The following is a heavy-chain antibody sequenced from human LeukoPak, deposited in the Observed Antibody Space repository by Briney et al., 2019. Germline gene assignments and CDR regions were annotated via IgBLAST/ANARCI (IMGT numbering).Heavy chain of an antibody. V-gene: IGHV3-11*04. CDR2: ISASGGST. D-gene: IGHD3-22*01. CDR3: ARGSGGGYYDSSGYLH. Sequence: GGSLRLSCAASGFSFSDYGISWVRQPPGKGLEWVSGISASGGSTYYAYSVKGRFTISRDNAKNSLYLQMNSLRAEDTAVYYCARGSGGGYYDSSGYLHWGQGTLVTVSS. J-gene: IGHJ4*02. CDR1: GFSFSDYG.